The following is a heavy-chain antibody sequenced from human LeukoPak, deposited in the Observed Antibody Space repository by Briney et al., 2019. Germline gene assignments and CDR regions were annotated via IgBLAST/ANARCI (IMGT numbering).Heavy chain of an antibody. CDR3: AREALNWGSSE. D-gene: IGHD7-27*01. Sequence: SETLSLTCTVSGGSISSYYWSWIRQPPGKGLEWIGYIYYSESTNYNPSLKSRVTISVDTSKNQFSLKLSSVTAADTAVYYCAREALNWGSSEWGQGTLVTVSS. CDR1: GGSISSYY. V-gene: IGHV4-59*01. J-gene: IGHJ4*02. CDR2: IYYSEST.